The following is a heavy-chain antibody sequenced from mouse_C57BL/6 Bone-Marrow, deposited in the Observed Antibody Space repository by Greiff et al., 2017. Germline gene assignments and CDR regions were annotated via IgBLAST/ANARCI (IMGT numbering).Heavy chain of an antibody. CDR3: ARVRGLFDY. V-gene: IGHV5-4*03. Sequence: EVKLMESGGGLVKPGGSLKLSCAASGFTFSSYAMSWVRQTPEKRLEWVATISDGGSHTYYPDNVKGRFTISRDNAKNNMYLQMSHLKSEDTAMYYCARVRGLFDYWGQGTTLTVSS. J-gene: IGHJ2*01. CDR1: GFTFSSYA. D-gene: IGHD3-3*01. CDR2: ISDGGSHT.